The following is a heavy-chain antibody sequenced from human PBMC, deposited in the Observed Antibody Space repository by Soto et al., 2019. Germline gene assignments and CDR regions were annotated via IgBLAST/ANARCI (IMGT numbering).Heavy chain of an antibody. CDR3: AREGRDAVTTSYSAFDI. CDR2: IYYSGST. Sequence: SETLSLTCTVSGGSISSYYWSWIRQPPGKGLEWIGYIYYSGSTNYNPSLKSRVTISVDTSKNQFSLKLSSVTAADTAVYYCAREGRDAVTTSYSAFDIWGQGTMVTVSS. J-gene: IGHJ3*02. D-gene: IGHD4-17*01. V-gene: IGHV4-59*01. CDR1: GGSISSYY.